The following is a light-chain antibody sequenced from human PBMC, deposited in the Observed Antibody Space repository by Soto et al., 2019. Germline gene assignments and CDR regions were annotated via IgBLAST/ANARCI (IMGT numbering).Light chain of an antibody. CDR2: EGN. V-gene: IGLV2-23*01. CDR3: CSYAGTNTFV. J-gene: IGLJ1*01. Sequence: SALTQPASVSGSPGQSITISCTGTSSDVGSYNLVSWYQQHPGKAPKLMIYEGNKRPSGVSDRFSGSKSANTASLTISGLQTEDEADYCCCSYAGTNTFVFGTGTKVTVL. CDR1: SSDVGSYNL.